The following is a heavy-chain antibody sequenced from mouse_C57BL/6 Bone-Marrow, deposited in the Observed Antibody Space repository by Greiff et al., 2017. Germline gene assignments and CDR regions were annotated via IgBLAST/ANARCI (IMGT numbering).Heavy chain of an antibody. CDR2: IYPGSGST. V-gene: IGHV1-55*01. Sequence: QVQLQQPGAELMKPGASVKMSCKASGYTFTSYWITWVKQRPGQGLEWIGDIYPGSGSTNYNEKFKSKATLTVDTSSSTAYMQLSSLTSEDSAVYYCAREGYGSSYWYFDVWGTGTTVTVSS. CDR3: AREGYGSSYWYFDV. J-gene: IGHJ1*03. D-gene: IGHD1-1*01. CDR1: GYTFTSYW.